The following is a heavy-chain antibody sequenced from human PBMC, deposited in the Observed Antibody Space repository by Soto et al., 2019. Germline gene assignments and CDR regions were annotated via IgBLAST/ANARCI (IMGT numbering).Heavy chain of an antibody. CDR2: ISYDGSNK. CDR1: GFTFSSYA. J-gene: IGHJ4*02. CDR3: ARGNAGYRQWLVLHYFGY. Sequence: GGSLRLSCAASGFTFSSYAMHWVRQAPGKGLEWVAVISYDGSNKYYADSVKGRFTISRDNSKNTLYLQMNSLRAEDTAVYYCARGNAGYRQWLVLHYFGYWGQGTLVTVSS. D-gene: IGHD6-19*01. V-gene: IGHV3-30-3*01.